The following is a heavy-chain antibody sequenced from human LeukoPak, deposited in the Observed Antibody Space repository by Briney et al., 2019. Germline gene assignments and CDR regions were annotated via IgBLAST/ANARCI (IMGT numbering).Heavy chain of an antibody. D-gene: IGHD2/OR15-2a*01. Sequence: GRSLRLSCAASGFTFSSYGMHWVRQAPGKGLEWVAGIWYDGSNKYYADSVKGRFTISRDNSKNTLYLQMNSLRAEDTAVYYCARATGHYLPFDYWGQGTLVTVSS. CDR1: GFTFSSYG. J-gene: IGHJ4*02. V-gene: IGHV3-33*01. CDR2: IWYDGSNK. CDR3: ARATGHYLPFDY.